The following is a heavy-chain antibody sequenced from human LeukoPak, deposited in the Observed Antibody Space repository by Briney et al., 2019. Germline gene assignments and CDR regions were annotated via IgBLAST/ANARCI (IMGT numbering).Heavy chain of an antibody. Sequence: GGSLRLSCAASGFTFSSYAMHWVRQAPGKGLEWVAVISYDGSNKYYADSVKGRFTISRDNSKNTLYLQMNSLRAEDTAVYYCARWYSTDFDYWGQGTLVTVSS. V-gene: IGHV3-30*04. D-gene: IGHD6-13*01. CDR2: ISYDGSNK. CDR3: ARWYSTDFDY. J-gene: IGHJ4*02. CDR1: GFTFSSYA.